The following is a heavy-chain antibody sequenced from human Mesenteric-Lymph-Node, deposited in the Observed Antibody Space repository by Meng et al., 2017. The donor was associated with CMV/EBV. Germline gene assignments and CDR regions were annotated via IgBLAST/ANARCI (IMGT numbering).Heavy chain of an antibody. CDR2: IRSKANSYAT. D-gene: IGHD2-21*01. J-gene: IGHJ6*02. CDR1: GFTFSGSA. V-gene: IGHV3-73*01. CDR3: TRPGTTYCGGDCYFDYGMDV. Sequence: ESLKISCAASGFTFSGSAMHWVRQASGKGLEWVGRIRSKANSYATAYAASVKGRFTISRDDSKNTAYLQMNSLKTEDTAVYYCTRPGTTYCGGDCYFDYGMDVWGQGTTVTVSS.